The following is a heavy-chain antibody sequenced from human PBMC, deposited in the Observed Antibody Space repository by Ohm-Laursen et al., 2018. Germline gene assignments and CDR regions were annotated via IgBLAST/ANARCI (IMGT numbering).Heavy chain of an antibody. J-gene: IGHJ1*01. CDR3: ARDDDTTGHYSYFQH. CDR1: GFSVSSNY. CDR2: IYSGGST. V-gene: IGHV3-53*01. D-gene: IGHD3-22*01. Sequence: SLRLSCTASGFSVSSNYMSWVRQAPGKGLEWVSLIYSGGSTYYADSVKGRFTISRDNSKNTVYLQMNSLRVEDTAVYYCARDDDTTGHYSYFQHWGQGSLVTVSS.